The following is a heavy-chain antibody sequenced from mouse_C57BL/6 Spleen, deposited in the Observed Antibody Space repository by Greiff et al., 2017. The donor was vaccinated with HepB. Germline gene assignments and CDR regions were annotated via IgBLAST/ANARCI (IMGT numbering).Heavy chain of an antibody. V-gene: IGHV1-64*01. J-gene: IGHJ2*01. D-gene: IGHD4-1*01. CDR2: IHPNSGST. CDR1: GYTFTSYW. Sequence: QVQLQQPGAELVKPGAPVKLSCKASGYTFTSYWMHWVKQRPGQGLEWIGMIHPNSGSTNYNEKFKSKATLTVDKSSSTAYMQLSSLTSEDSAVYYCARRDTGTGFDYWGQGTTLTVSS. CDR3: ARRDTGTGFDY.